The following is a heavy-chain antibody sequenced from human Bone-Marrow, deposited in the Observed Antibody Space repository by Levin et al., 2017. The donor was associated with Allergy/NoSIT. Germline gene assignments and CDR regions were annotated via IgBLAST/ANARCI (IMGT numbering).Heavy chain of an antibody. Sequence: GGSLRLSCEGSGAIFANYWIAWVRQMPGKGLEWMGIIYSGDSDTRYSPPCQGQGTISADKSTRTAYLQGSSLKASDTAIYYCTFKKTGTTRGFDIWGQGTMVTVSS. CDR1: GAIFANYW. CDR3: TFKKTGTTRGFDI. D-gene: IGHD1-1*01. J-gene: IGHJ3*02. V-gene: IGHV5-51*01. CDR2: IYSGDSDT.